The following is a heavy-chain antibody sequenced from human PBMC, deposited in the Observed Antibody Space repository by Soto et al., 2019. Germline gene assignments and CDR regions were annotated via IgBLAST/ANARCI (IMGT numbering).Heavy chain of an antibody. D-gene: IGHD5-18*01. J-gene: IGHJ6*02. V-gene: IGHV1-69*13. Sequence: SVKVSCKASGGTFSSYAISWVRQAPGQGLEWMGGIIPIFGTANYAQKFQGRVTITADESTGTAYMELSSLRSEDTAVYYCARDRRGHSYAAYYYYGMDVWGQGTTVTVSS. CDR2: IIPIFGTA. CDR1: GGTFSSYA. CDR3: ARDRRGHSYAAYYYYGMDV.